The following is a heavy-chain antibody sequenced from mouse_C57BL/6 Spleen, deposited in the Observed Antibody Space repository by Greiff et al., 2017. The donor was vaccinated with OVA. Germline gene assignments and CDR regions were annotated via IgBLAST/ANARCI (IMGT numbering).Heavy chain of an antibody. CDR3: ARAYGSSLDY. Sequence: VESEGGLVQPGSSMKLSCTASGFTFSDYYMAWVRQVPEKGLEWVANINYDGSSTYYLDSLKSRFIISRDNAKNILYLQMSSLKSEDTATYYCARAYGSSLDYWGQGTTLTVSS. CDR1: GFTFSDYY. D-gene: IGHD1-1*01. V-gene: IGHV5-16*01. J-gene: IGHJ2*01. CDR2: INYDGSST.